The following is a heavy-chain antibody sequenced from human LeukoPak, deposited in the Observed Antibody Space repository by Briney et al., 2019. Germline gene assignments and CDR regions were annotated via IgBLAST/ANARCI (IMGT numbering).Heavy chain of an antibody. CDR1: GFTVSSNY. J-gene: IGHJ4*02. Sequence: GGSLRLSCAASGFTVSSNYMSWVRQAPGKGLEWVSVIYSGGSTYYADSVKGRFTISRDNSKNTLYLQVNSLRAEDTAVYYCARHFWSSNYFDYWGQGTLVTVSS. D-gene: IGHD3-3*02. CDR2: IYSGGST. V-gene: IGHV3-53*01. CDR3: ARHFWSSNYFDY.